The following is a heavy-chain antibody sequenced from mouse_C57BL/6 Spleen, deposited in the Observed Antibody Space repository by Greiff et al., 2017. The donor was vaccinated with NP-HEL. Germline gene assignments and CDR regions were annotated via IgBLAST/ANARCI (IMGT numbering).Heavy chain of an antibody. CDR1: GFSLTSYG. CDR3: ARKGIYDGYYGFDY. V-gene: IGHV2-2*01. CDR2: IWSGGST. Sequence: VQLVESGPGLVQPSQSLSITCTVSGFSLTSYGVHWVRQSPGKGLEWLGVIWSGGSTDYNAAFISRLSISKDNSKSQVFFKMNSLQADDTAIDYCARKGIYDGYYGFDYWGQGTTLTVSS. J-gene: IGHJ2*01. D-gene: IGHD2-3*01.